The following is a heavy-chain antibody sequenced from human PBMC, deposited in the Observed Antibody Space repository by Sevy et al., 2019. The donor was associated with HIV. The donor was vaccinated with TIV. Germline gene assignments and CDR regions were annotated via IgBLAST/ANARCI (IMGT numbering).Heavy chain of an antibody. CDR3: AKQVPTNRIAAAGTGYFQH. J-gene: IGHJ1*01. CDR2: ISGSGGST. CDR1: GFTSSSYA. Sequence: GGSLRLSCAASGFTSSSYAMSWVRQAPGKGLEWVSAISGSGGSTYYADSVKGRFTISRDNSKNTLYLQMNSLRAEDTAVYYCAKQVPTNRIAAAGTGYFQHWGQGTLVTVSS. V-gene: IGHV3-23*01. D-gene: IGHD6-13*01.